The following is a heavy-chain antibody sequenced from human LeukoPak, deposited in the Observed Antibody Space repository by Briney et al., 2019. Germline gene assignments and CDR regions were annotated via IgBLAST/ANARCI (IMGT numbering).Heavy chain of an antibody. V-gene: IGHV3-74*03. J-gene: IGHJ5*02. Sequence: GGSLRLSCAASGFTFSSTWMHWVRQVPGKELVWVARIESDGRRTTYAESVKGRFTISRDNAKNTLYLEMNSLRAEDTAVYYCARDLGQYYDTSDNWFDPWGQGTLVTVSS. CDR3: ARDLGQYYDTSDNWFDP. D-gene: IGHD3-22*01. CDR1: GFTFSSTW. CDR2: IESDGRRT.